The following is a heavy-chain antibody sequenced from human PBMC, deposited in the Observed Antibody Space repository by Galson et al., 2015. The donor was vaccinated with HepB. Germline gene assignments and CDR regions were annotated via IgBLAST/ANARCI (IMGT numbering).Heavy chain of an antibody. Sequence: SLRLSCAASGFTFSSYWMHWVRQAPGKGLVWVSRINSDGSSTSYADSVKGRFTISRDNAKNTLYLQMNSLRAEDTAVYYCARGNGYSSGWYLRYLDYWGQGTLVTVSS. CDR2: INSDGSST. D-gene: IGHD6-19*01. V-gene: IGHV3-74*01. CDR3: ARGNGYSSGWYLRYLDY. J-gene: IGHJ4*02. CDR1: GFTFSSYW.